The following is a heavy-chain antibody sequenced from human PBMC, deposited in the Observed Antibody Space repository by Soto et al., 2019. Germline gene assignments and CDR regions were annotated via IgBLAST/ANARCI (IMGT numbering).Heavy chain of an antibody. CDR3: ARRSITGTARYGMDV. J-gene: IGHJ6*02. V-gene: IGHV1-69*06. Sequence: SVKVSCKASEGTFSSYAISWVRQAPGQGLEWMGGIIPIFGTANYAQKFQGRVTITADKSTSTAYMELSSLRSEDTAVYYCARRSITGTARYGMDVWCQGTTVTVSS. CDR2: IIPIFGTA. D-gene: IGHD1-20*01. CDR1: EGTFSSYA.